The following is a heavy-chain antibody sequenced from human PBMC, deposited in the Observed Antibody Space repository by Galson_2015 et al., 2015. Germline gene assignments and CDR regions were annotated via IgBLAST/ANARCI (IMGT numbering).Heavy chain of an antibody. CDR1: GYSFSTYW. Sequence: QSGAEVKKPGESLKISCKGSGYSFSTYWIGWVRQMPGKGLEWMGIIYPGDSDTRYSPSFQGQVTISADKSISTTYLQWGSLKASDTASYYCARQPRVAVAGASSFDIWGQGTMVTVSS. J-gene: IGHJ3*02. D-gene: IGHD6-13*01. CDR3: ARQPRVAVAGASSFDI. CDR2: IYPGDSDT. V-gene: IGHV5-51*01.